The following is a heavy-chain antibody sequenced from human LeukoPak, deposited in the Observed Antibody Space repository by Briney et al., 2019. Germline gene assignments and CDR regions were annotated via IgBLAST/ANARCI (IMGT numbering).Heavy chain of an antibody. Sequence: PSETLSLTCTVSGGSISSSSYYWGWIRQPPGKGLEWIGSIYYSGSTYYNPSLKSRVTISVDTSKNQFPLKLSSVTAADTAVYYCARLAGCTSCYSSWFDPWGQGTLVTVSS. CDR2: IYYSGST. J-gene: IGHJ5*02. V-gene: IGHV4-39*06. CDR3: ARLAGCTSCYSSWFDP. CDR1: GGSISSSSYY. D-gene: IGHD2-2*01.